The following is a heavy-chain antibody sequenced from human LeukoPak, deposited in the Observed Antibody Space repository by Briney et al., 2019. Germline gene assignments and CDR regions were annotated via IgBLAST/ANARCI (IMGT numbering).Heavy chain of an antibody. V-gene: IGHV3-23*01. Sequence: GGSLRLSCAVSGFTFSSFAMTWVRQAPGKGLEWVSSISSRHLTTHYTDSVKGRFTISRDNSKNTLYLQMNSLRAEDTAVYYCTKDPNGDYVGAFDPWGQGTLVTVSS. D-gene: IGHD4-17*01. CDR1: GFTFSSFA. J-gene: IGHJ5*02. CDR3: TKDPNGDYVGAFDP. CDR2: ISSRHLTT.